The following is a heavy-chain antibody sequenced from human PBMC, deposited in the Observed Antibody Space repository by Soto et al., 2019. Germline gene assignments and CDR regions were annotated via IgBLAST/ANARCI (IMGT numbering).Heavy chain of an antibody. CDR3: ARVSAAGTYIDY. Sequence: PSETLSLTCTVSGGSISSSSYYWGWIRQPPGKGLEWIGSIYYSGSTYYNPSLKSRVTLSVDTSKNQFSLKLSSVTAADTAVYYCARVSAAGTYIDYWGQGTLVTVSS. J-gene: IGHJ4*02. V-gene: IGHV4-39*01. CDR1: GGSISSSSYY. CDR2: IYYSGST. D-gene: IGHD6-13*01.